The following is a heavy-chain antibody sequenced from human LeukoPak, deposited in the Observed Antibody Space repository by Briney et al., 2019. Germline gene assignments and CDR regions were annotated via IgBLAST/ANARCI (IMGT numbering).Heavy chain of an antibody. CDR1: GGSISSYY. CDR3: ARGVYIAAAQYGY. Sequence: PSETLSLTCTVSGGSISSYYWSWIRQPPGKGLEWIGYIYYSGTTNYNPSLKSRVTISVDTSKNQYSLKLSSVTAADTAVYYCARGVYIAAAQYGYWGQGTLVTVSS. D-gene: IGHD6-13*01. J-gene: IGHJ4*02. CDR2: IYYSGTT. V-gene: IGHV4-59*01.